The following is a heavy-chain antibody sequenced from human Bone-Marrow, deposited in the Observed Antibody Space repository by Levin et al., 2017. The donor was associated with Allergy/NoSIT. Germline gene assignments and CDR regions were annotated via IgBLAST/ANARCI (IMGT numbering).Heavy chain of an antibody. CDR2: IDPSDSYT. Sequence: KSGGSLRLSCKGSGYSFTSYWISWVRQMPGKGLEWMGRIDPSDSYTNYSPSFQGHVTISADKSISTAYLQWSSLKASDTAMYYCATSDRHYYYYYYMDVWGKGTTVTVSS. CDR3: ATSDRHYYYYYYMDV. CDR1: GYSFTSYW. V-gene: IGHV5-10-1*01. J-gene: IGHJ6*03.